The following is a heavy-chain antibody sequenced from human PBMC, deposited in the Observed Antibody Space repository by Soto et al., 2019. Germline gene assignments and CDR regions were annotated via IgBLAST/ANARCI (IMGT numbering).Heavy chain of an antibody. CDR1: GYTFTGYY. CDR2: INPNSGGT. CDR3: ARVNYGSGSYGPSDY. D-gene: IGHD3-10*01. J-gene: IGHJ4*02. V-gene: IGHV1-2*02. Sequence: QVQLVQSGAEVKKPGASVKVSCKASGYTFTGYYMHWVRQAPGQGLEWMGWINPNSGGTNYAQKFQGRVTMTRDTSISTAYMELSRLRSDDTAVYYCARVNYGSGSYGPSDYWGQGTLVTVSS.